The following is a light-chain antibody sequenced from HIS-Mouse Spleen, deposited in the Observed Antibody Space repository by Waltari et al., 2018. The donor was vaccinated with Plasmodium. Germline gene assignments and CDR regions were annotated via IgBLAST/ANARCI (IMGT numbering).Light chain of an antibody. CDR3: QQYYSTPYT. V-gene: IGKV4-1*01. Sequence: DIGMTQSPDSLAVSLGERATINCKSSQSVLYSSNNQNYLAWYQQKPGQPPKLLIYWASTRESGVPDRFSGSGSGTDFTLTISSLQAEDVAVYYCQQYYSTPYTFGQGTKLEIK. J-gene: IGKJ2*01. CDR1: QSVLYSSNNQNY. CDR2: WAS.